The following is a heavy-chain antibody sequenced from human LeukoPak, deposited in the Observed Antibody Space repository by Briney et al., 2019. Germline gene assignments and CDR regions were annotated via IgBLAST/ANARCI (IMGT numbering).Heavy chain of an antibody. Sequence: PSETLSLTRTVSGYSINRGYYWDWIRQPPGKGLEWIGSIYHSGSTYYNPSLKGRVTISVDTSKNLFSLNLSSVTAADTAIYYCTRQYSVSSTDYWGQGTLVTVSS. CDR1: GYSINRGYY. CDR2: IYHSGST. V-gene: IGHV4-38-2*02. J-gene: IGHJ4*02. CDR3: TRQYSVSSTDY. D-gene: IGHD6-6*01.